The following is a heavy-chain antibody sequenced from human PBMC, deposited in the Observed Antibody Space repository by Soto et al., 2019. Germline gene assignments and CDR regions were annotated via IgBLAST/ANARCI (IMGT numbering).Heavy chain of an antibody. J-gene: IGHJ4*02. CDR3: ARSAGWYAVHS. CDR1: GDSVSSPYY. V-gene: IGHV4-4*02. Sequence: QVQLQESGPGLVKPSGTLSLTCAVSGDSVSSPYYWCWVRQPPGKGLEGIGEVFHTGTTSYNPSPRXRVTISMDKSNNQCSLDLSYVTAADTAVYSCARSAGWYAVHSWGPGTLVIVSS. D-gene: IGHD6-19*01. CDR2: VFHTGTT.